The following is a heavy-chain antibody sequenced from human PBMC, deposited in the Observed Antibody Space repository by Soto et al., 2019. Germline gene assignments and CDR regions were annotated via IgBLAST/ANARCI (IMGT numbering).Heavy chain of an antibody. J-gene: IGHJ4*02. CDR3: TTDGWVDMVTTSGIDY. V-gene: IGHV3-73*01. CDR2: IRSKANSYAT. Sequence: GGSLRLSCAASGFTCSGSAMHWVRQASGKGLEWVGRIRSKANSYATAYAASVKGRFTISRDDSKNTAYLQMNSLKTEDTAVYYCTTDGWVDMVTTSGIDYWGQGTLVTVSS. D-gene: IGHD5-12*01. CDR1: GFTCSGSA.